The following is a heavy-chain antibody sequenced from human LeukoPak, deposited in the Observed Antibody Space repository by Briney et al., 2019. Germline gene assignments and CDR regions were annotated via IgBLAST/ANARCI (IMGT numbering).Heavy chain of an antibody. V-gene: IGHV1-69*02. Sequence: GASVKVSCKASGGTFSSYTISWVRQAPGQGLEWMGRIFPILGIANYAQKFQGRVTITADKSTSTAYMELSSLRSEDTAVYYCARGSVRDIVVVPAAAHAFDIWGQGTMVTVSS. D-gene: IGHD2-2*01. CDR1: GGTFSSYT. CDR2: IFPILGIA. CDR3: ARGSVRDIVVVPAAAHAFDI. J-gene: IGHJ3*02.